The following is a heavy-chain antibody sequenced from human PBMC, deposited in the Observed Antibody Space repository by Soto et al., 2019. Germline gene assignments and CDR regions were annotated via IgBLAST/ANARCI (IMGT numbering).Heavy chain of an antibody. CDR1: GFTFSSYG. CDR3: AKWSYSSSWYEGGAKPYNWFDP. J-gene: IGHJ5*02. V-gene: IGHV3-30*18. CDR2: ISYDGSNK. Sequence: QVQLVESGGGVVQPGRSLRLSCAASGFTFSSYGMHWVRQAPGKGLEWVAVISYDGSNKYYADSVKGRFTISRDNSKNTLYLQMNSLRDEDTAVYYCAKWSYSSSWYEGGAKPYNWFDPWGQGTLVTVSS. D-gene: IGHD6-13*01.